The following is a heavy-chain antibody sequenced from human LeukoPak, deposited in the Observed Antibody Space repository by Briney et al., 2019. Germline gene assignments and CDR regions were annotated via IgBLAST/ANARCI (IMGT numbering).Heavy chain of an antibody. V-gene: IGHV4-30-2*01. J-gene: IGHJ6*02. CDR2: IYHSGST. D-gene: IGHD2-21*02. Sequence: SETLSLTCAVSGGSISSGGYSWSWIRQPPGKGLEWIGYIYHSGSTYYNPSLKSRVTISVDRSKNQFSLKLSSVTAADTAVYYCAKDMGSGDYDYHYGIDVWGQGTTVTVSS. CDR3: AKDMGSGDYDYHYGIDV. CDR1: GGSISSGGYS.